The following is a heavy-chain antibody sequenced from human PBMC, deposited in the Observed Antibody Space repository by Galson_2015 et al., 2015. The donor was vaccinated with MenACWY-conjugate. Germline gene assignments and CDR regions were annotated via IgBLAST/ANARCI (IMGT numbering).Heavy chain of an antibody. CDR3: SRDRVGKYPPYQAMDRGEALGV. D-gene: IGHD3-10*01. CDR2: ISGYNGDT. J-gene: IGHJ6*02. Sequence: SVKVSCKASDDRFTSYGISWVRQAPGQGLEWMGWISGYNGDTGYAQKYQDRVTMTTDTSTSTAYMELRSLRSDDPAVFYCSRDRVGKYPPYQAMDRGEALGVWGQGATVPVPS. CDR1: DDRFTSYG. V-gene: IGHV1-18*01.